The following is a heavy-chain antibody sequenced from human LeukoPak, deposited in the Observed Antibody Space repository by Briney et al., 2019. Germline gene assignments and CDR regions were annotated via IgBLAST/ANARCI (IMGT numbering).Heavy chain of an antibody. CDR3: ARDLPSPVPGKNYFDS. CDR2: VIPTFNIR. Sequence: GASVKVSCKASGYTFTDYYMHWVRQAPGQGLEWMGRVIPTFNIRNYAQKFRGRVTITADKSTSTGYMELSSLRSDDTAVYYCARDLPSPVPGKNYFDSWGQGTLVVVSS. CDR1: GYTFTDYY. V-gene: IGHV1-69*10. J-gene: IGHJ4*02. D-gene: IGHD6-19*01.